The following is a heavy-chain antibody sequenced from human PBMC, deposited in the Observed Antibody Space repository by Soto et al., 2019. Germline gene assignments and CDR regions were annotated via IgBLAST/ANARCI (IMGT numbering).Heavy chain of an antibody. CDR2: ISGRAERT. V-gene: IGHV3-23*01. CDR3: AKAGWSWVPTYWYFDL. Sequence: EVQLLESGGGLVQPGGSLRLSCAASGFTFNSFAMNWVRQAPGKGLEWVSAISGRAERTYYADSVKGRFTISRDNAKNTVYLQMDSLRADDTAVYYCAKAGWSWVPTYWYFDLWGRGTRVTVSS. D-gene: IGHD3-10*01. J-gene: IGHJ2*01. CDR1: GFTFNSFA.